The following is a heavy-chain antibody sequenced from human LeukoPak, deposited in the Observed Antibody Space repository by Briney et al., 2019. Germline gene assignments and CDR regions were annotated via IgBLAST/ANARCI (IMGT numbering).Heavy chain of an antibody. CDR3: ARDRNYCSSTSCPRNFDY. D-gene: IGHD2-2*01. Sequence: PSESLSLTCTVSGGSISSYYWSWIRQPPGKGLEWIGYIYYSGSTNYNPSLKSRVTISVDTSKNQFSLKLSSVTAADTAVYYCARDRNYCSSTSCPRNFDYWGQGTLVTVSS. CDR2: IYYSGST. J-gene: IGHJ4*02. CDR1: GGSISSYY. V-gene: IGHV4-59*01.